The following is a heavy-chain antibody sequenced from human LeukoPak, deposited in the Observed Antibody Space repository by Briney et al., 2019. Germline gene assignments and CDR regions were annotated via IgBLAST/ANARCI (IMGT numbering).Heavy chain of an antibody. CDR1: GGPISNSRYS. Sequence: SETLSLTCTVPGGPISNSRYSWGWIPQPPGKGLGWIGSIYYSGSTHYTPSLKSRVTISVDTSKNQFSLKLSSVTAADTAVYYCATNSSGWVFDYWGQGTQVTVSS. J-gene: IGHJ4*02. CDR2: IYYSGST. D-gene: IGHD6-19*01. V-gene: IGHV4-39*01. CDR3: ATNSSGWVFDY.